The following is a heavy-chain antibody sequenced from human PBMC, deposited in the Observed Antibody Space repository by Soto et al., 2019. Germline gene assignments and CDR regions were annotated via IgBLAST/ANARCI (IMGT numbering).Heavy chain of an antibody. CDR1: GGSISNYF. J-gene: IGHJ3*01. CDR2: VYNSGST. CDR3: AREEGGWYGAFDL. Sequence: QVQLQESGPGLVKPSETLSLTCTVSGGSISNYFWSWVRQPPGKTLEWIGYVYNSGSTNYNPPFKSPANILLDTSNNQFALILSSVTAADTAVYYCAREEGGWYGAFDLWGQGTTVTVSS. D-gene: IGHD6-19*01. V-gene: IGHV4-59*01.